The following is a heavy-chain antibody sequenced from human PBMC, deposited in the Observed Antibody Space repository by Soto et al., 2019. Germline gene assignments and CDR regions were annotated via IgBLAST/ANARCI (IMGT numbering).Heavy chain of an antibody. J-gene: IGHJ4*02. Sequence: QVQLVESGGGVVQPGRSLRLSCAASGFTFSSYGMHWVRQAPGKGLEWVAVIWYDGSNKYYADSVKGRFTISRDNSKNTLYLQMNSLRAEDTAVYYCARDRFGDYYDSSGGLDYWGQGTLVTVSS. D-gene: IGHD3-22*01. V-gene: IGHV3-33*01. CDR2: IWYDGSNK. CDR3: ARDRFGDYYDSSGGLDY. CDR1: GFTFSSYG.